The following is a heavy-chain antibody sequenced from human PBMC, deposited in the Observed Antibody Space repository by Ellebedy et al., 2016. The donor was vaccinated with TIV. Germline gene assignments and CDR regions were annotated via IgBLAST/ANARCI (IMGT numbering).Heavy chain of an antibody. CDR1: GFTFSSYA. CDR3: VKAWGD. CDR2: IVSNGDST. Sequence: GESLKISCSASGFTFSSYAMHWVRQAPGKGLEYISAIVSNGDSTYYANSVKGRFTISRDNSKNTLYLQMSSLGPEDTAVYYCVKAWGDWGQGTLVTVSS. J-gene: IGHJ4*02. D-gene: IGHD3-16*01. V-gene: IGHV3-64D*06.